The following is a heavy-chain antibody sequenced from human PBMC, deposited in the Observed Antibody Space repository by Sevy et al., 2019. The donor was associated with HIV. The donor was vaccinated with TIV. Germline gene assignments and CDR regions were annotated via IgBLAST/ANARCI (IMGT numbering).Heavy chain of an antibody. CDR1: GFPFSNFA. D-gene: IGHD2-21*01. CDR2: LIGGGSRT. J-gene: IGHJ6*02. V-gene: IGHV3-23*01. CDR3: AKRRVQSGLSCGGANYGMDV. Sequence: GGYLRLSCAASGFPFSNFAMSWVRQAPGKGLEWVSTLIGGGSRTYYADSVTGRFIISRDNSRNTLYLQMNSLRAEDTAIYYSAKRRVQSGLSCGGANYGMDVCGRGTMVTVSS.